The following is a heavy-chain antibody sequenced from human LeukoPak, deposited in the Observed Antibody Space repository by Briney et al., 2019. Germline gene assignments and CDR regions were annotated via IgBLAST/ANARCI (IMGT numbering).Heavy chain of an antibody. CDR1: GGSISSYY. J-gene: IGHJ4*02. D-gene: IGHD6-19*01. CDR3: AGINYSSGWYEAYYFDY. V-gene: IGHV4-59*08. Sequence: SETLSLTCTVSGGSISSYYWSWIRQPPGKGLEWIGYIYYSGSTNYNPSLKSRATISVDTSKNQFSLKLSSVTAADTAVYYCAGINYSSGWYEAYYFDYWGQGTLVTVSS. CDR2: IYYSGST.